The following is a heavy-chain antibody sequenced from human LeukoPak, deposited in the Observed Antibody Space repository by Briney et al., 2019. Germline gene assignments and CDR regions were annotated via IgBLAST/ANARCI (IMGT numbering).Heavy chain of an antibody. CDR1: GFTFSDYG. J-gene: IGHJ4*02. V-gene: IGHV3-7*01. CDR2: RRLDDSER. Sequence: GGSLRLSCPASGFTFSDYGTRWVRQAPGKWLEWVGNRRLDDSERTYVDPSKSRFTISGDNAKSSLYLQMISLRAEATAIYYCAADRKVGTWDPRFNYWGQGTLVTVSS. CDR3: AADRKVGTWDPRFNY. D-gene: IGHD4-23*01.